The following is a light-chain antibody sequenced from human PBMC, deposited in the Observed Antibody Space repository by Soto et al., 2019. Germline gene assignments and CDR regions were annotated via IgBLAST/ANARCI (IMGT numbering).Light chain of an antibody. CDR3: MQGTHWPLT. Sequence: DVVMTQSPLSLPVTIGQPASISCRSSQSLVHSSGNTFLNWFQQRPGQSPRRLIYNVSKRDSGVPDRFSGSGSGSDITLKISRVEAEDVGVYYCMQGTHWPLTFGGGTKVEIK. V-gene: IGKV2-30*02. CDR2: NVS. CDR1: QSLVHSSGNTF. J-gene: IGKJ4*01.